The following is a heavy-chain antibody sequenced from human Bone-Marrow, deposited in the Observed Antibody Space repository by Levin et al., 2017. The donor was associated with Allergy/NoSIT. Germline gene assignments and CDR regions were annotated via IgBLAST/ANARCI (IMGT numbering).Heavy chain of an antibody. J-gene: IGHJ4*02. CDR2: ISSSASTI. V-gene: IGHV3-48*03. D-gene: IGHD3-3*01. Sequence: GGSLRLSCTVSGFTSSLYSMNWVRQAPGKGLEWVSYISSSASTIYYADSVKGRFTISRDNAKNSLYLQMNSLRAEDTAVYYCARQLGNFWSGYNYFDYWGQGTLVTVSS. CDR1: GFTSSLYS. CDR3: ARQLGNFWSGYNYFDY.